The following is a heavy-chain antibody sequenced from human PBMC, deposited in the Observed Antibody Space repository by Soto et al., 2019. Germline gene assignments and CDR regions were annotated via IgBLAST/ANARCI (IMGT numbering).Heavy chain of an antibody. V-gene: IGHV3-23*01. Sequence: GGSLRLSCAASGFTFSSYAMSWVRQAPGKGLEWVSAISGSGGSTYYADSVKGRFTISRDNSKNTLYLQMNSLRAEDTAVYYYSKDLYYDFWSVYDMGAFDIWGQGTMVTVPS. CDR3: SKDLYYDFWSVYDMGAFDI. CDR1: GFTFSSYA. J-gene: IGHJ3*02. CDR2: ISGSGGST. D-gene: IGHD3-3*01.